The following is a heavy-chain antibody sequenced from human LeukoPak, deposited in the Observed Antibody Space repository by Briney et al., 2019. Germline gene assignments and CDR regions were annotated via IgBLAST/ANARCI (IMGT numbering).Heavy chain of an antibody. CDR1: GLTFSSYD. D-gene: IGHD3-3*01. J-gene: IGHJ4*02. V-gene: IGHV3-21*04. Sequence: GGSLRLSCAASGLTFSSYDMNWVRQAPGKGLEWVSSISTSSSYIDYADSVQGRFTISRDNSKNSLYLQMNSLRTEDTALYYCAKDTSSYYDFWSGYYDPGDYWGQGTLVTVSS. CDR2: ISTSSSYI. CDR3: AKDTSSYYDFWSGYYDPGDY.